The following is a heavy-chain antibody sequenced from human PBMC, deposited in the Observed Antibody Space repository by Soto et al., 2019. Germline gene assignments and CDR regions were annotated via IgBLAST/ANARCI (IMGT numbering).Heavy chain of an antibody. CDR1: GYDFTIYW. CDR2: IYPDGSDA. D-gene: IGHD5-12*01. J-gene: IGHJ4*02. Sequence: VQLVQSGAEVKKAGESLRISCKASGYDFTIYWIAWVRQMSGGGLEWLGNIYPDGSDAKYNPSFQGQVTCSGDKSVSTSYVQLTTLKASDTAIYYGARAREGGYGCYYAPREFWGQGTPVTVSS. V-gene: IGHV5-51*01. CDR3: ARAREGGYGCYYAPREF.